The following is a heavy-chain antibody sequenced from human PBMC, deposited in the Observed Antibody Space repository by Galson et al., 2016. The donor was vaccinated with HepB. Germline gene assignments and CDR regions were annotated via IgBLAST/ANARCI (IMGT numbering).Heavy chain of an antibody. V-gene: IGHV4-61*02. CDR1: GDSMSDTSFY. CDR2: IYTKGMT. J-gene: IGHJ6*03. Sequence: TLSLTCTVSGDSMSDTSFYWSWLRQSAGEGLEWIGRIYTKGMTTYNSALKSRVSMAADTSRNQFSLSLTSVTAADSAVYYCASDWRTGLYFYMDVWGKGITVTVSS. CDR3: ASDWRTGLYFYMDV.